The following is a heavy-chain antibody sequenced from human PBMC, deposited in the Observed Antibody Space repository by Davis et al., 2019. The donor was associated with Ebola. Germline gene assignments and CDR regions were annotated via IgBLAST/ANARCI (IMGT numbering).Heavy chain of an antibody. J-gene: IGHJ4*02. D-gene: IGHD6-25*01. V-gene: IGHV3-30*03. CDR2: ISFDGSKE. Sequence: GGSLRLSCAASGFTFNSYGMHWVRQAPGKGLEWVAVISFDGSKEYYADSVQGRFTISRDNAKNTLFLQLNSLRVEDTAIYYCARREAASIDYWGQGTLVTVSS. CDR1: GFTFNSYG. CDR3: ARREAASIDY.